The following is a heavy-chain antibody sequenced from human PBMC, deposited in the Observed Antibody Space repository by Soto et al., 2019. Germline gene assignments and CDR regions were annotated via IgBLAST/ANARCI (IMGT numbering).Heavy chain of an antibody. CDR2: IYYSGST. D-gene: IGHD3-3*01. CDR3: ARGLSHYFYWSAPQPMTRPPWSFDL. Sequence: QVQLQESGPGLVKPSQTLSLTCTVSGGSITSGDYYWSWIRQHPGKGLEWIGYIYYSGSTSDNPSLKSRFIISVDTSKRHLSLELSSVTAADTAVYSCARGLSHYFYWSAPQPMTRPPWSFDLWGRGTLVTVSS. V-gene: IGHV4-31*03. J-gene: IGHJ2*01. CDR1: GGSITSGDYY.